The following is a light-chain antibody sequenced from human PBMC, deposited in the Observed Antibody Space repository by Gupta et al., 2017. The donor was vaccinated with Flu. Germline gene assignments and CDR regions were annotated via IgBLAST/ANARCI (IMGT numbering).Light chain of an antibody. V-gene: IGLV2-8*01. Sequence: SDVGGYNYVSWYQQHPGKAPKLMIYEVSKRPSGVPDRFSGSKSGNTASLTVSGLQAEDEADYYCSSYAGSNKLWVFGGGTKLTVL. J-gene: IGLJ3*02. CDR3: SSYAGSNKLWV. CDR2: EVS. CDR1: SDVGGYNY.